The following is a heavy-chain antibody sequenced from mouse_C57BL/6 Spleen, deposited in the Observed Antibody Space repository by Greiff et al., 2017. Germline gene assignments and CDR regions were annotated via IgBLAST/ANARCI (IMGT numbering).Heavy chain of an antibody. CDR1: GFTFNTYA. CDR2: IRSKSSNYAT. CDR3: VREPFDGYYWYFDV. V-gene: IGHV10-3*01. J-gene: IGHJ1*03. Sequence: EVHLVESGGGLVQPKGSLKLSCAASGFTFNTYAMHWVRQAPGKGLEWVARIRSKSSNYATSYADSVKDRFTIARDDSQSMLYLQMNNLRTEDTAMYYCVREPFDGYYWYFDVWGTGTTVTVSS. D-gene: IGHD2-3*01.